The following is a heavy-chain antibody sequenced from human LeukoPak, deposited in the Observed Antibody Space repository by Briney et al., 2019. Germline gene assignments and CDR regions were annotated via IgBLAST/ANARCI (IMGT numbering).Heavy chain of an antibody. J-gene: IGHJ4*02. D-gene: IGHD2-21*02. CDR1: GFTVSSYS. V-gene: IGHV3-21*01. CDR3: ARTVVVTAASFDC. CDR2: ISSSSSYI. Sequence: PGRSLRLSCAASGFTVSSYSMNWVRQAPGKGLEWVSSISSSSSYIYYADSVKGRFTISRDNAKNSLYLQMNSLRAEDTAVYYCARTVVVTAASFDCWGQGTLVTVSS.